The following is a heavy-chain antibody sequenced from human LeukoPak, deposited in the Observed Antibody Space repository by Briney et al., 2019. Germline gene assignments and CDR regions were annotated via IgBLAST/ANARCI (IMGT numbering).Heavy chain of an antibody. J-gene: IGHJ4*02. CDR3: ARVPKWNYFDH. Sequence: ASVKVSCKASGYIFTSYGISWVRQAPGQGLEWMGWINSYNGNTKYTQKFQGRVTMTRDMSTSTVYMELSSLRSEDTAVYYCARVPKWNYFDHWGQGTLVTVSS. CDR2: INSYNGNT. V-gene: IGHV1-18*01. D-gene: IGHD1-26*01. CDR1: GYIFTSYG.